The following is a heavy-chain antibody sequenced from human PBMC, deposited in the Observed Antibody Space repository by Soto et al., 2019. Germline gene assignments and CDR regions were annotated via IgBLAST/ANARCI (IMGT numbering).Heavy chain of an antibody. V-gene: IGHV4-34*01. J-gene: IGHJ5*02. D-gene: IGHD6-13*01. Sequence: SETLSLTCAVYGGSFSGYYWSWIRQPPGKGLEWIGEINHSGSTNYNPSLKSRVTISVDTSKNQFSLKLSSVTAADTAVYYCARGLGTASSSTFLAAAGRPVGGVYNWFDPWGQGTLVTVSS. CDR1: GGSFSGYY. CDR3: ARGLGTASSSTFLAAAGRPVGGVYNWFDP. CDR2: INHSGST.